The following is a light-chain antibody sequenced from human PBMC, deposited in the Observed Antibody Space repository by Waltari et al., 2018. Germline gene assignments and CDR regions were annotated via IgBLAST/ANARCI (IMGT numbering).Light chain of an antibody. J-gene: IGKJ4*01. V-gene: IGKV3-15*01. CDR1: QSVSSD. CDR2: GAS. Sequence: EIVMTQSPATLSVSPGERATLSCRASQSVSSDLAWDQQKPGQAPRLLIYGASTRATGIPARFSGSGSATEFTLTISSLQSEDFAIYCCQQYNEWPLTFGGGTKVEIK. CDR3: QQYNEWPLT.